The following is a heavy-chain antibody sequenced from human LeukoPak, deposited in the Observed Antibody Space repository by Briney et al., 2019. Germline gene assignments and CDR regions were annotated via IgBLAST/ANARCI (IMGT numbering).Heavy chain of an antibody. J-gene: IGHJ4*02. D-gene: IGHD3-22*01. V-gene: IGHV3-49*04. CDR1: GFTFGDYA. CDR3: ARSPGYYDSSGYYRPLYFDY. Sequence: GGSLRLSCTASGFTFGDYAMTWVRQAPGKGLEWVGFIASETYGGTAEYAASVKGRFTISRDDSKSIAYLQMNSLKTEDTAVYYCARSPGYYDSSGYYRPLYFDYWGQGTLVTVSS. CDR2: IASETYGGTA.